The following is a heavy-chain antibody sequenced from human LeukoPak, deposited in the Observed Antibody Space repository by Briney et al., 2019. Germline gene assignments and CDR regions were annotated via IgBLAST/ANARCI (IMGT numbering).Heavy chain of an antibody. CDR1: GFTFSNYA. V-gene: IGHV3-21*01. CDR3: ARGKTSQNIVTRKTYNWFDP. CDR2: ISSSSDYI. D-gene: IGHD2/OR15-2a*01. J-gene: IGHJ5*02. Sequence: GGSLRLSCAASGFTFSNYAMNWVRQAPGKGLEWVSSISSSSDYIYYADSVKGRFTISRDNAKNSLYLQMKSLRAEYTAVYYCARGKTSQNIVTRKTYNWFDPWGQGTLVTVSS.